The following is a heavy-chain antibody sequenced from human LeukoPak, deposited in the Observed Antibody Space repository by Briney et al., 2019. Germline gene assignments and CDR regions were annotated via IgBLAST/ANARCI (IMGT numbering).Heavy chain of an antibody. CDR1: GFTFSTYW. CDR2: ISYDGSNK. D-gene: IGHD6-13*01. Sequence: GGSLRLSCSASGFTFSTYWMSWVRQAPGKGLEWVAVISYDGSNKYYADSVKGRFTISRDNSKNTLYLQMNSLRAEDTAVYYCAKDLSSSSWYGLFDYWGQGTLVTVSS. CDR3: AKDLSSSSWYGLFDY. V-gene: IGHV3-30*18. J-gene: IGHJ4*02.